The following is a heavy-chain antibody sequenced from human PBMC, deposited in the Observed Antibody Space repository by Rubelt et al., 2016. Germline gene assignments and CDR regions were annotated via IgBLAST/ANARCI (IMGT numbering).Heavy chain of an antibody. V-gene: IGHV3-23*04. D-gene: IGHD3-22*01. CDR1: GFTFSNYA. Sequence: VQLVESGGGVVQPGRSLRLSCAASGFTFSNYAMSWVRQAPGKGLEWVSAISGSGSSTYYADSVKGRFTMSRDNSKNTLNLQMNSLRAEDTAVYYCAKDPSRFYYDSSYYFDYWGQGTLVTVSS. CDR2: ISGSGSST. J-gene: IGHJ4*02. CDR3: AKDPSRFYYDSSYYFDY.